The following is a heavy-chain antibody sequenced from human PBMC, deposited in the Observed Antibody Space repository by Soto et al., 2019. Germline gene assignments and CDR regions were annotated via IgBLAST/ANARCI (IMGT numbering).Heavy chain of an antibody. J-gene: IGHJ4*02. CDR2: IFHSGNT. D-gene: IGHD3-16*01. CDR3: ARQIRYNYASLPRYIDQ. CDR1: GGAIIDTNYY. Sequence: SETLSLTCTVSGGAIIDTNYYWGWIRQPPGKGLEWSGSIFHSGNTYYNPSLESRVTISVDTYKNKFSLMLNSVTAADTAIYYCARQIRYNYASLPRYIDQWGQGALVTVFS. V-gene: IGHV4-39*01.